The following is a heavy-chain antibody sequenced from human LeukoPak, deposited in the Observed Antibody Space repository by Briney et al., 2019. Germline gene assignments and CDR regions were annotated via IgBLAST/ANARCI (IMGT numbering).Heavy chain of an antibody. D-gene: IGHD5-12*01. J-gene: IGHJ6*02. CDR3: AKDRAASGPLDYYGMDV. Sequence: GGSLRLSCAASGFTFSGYAMSWVRQAPGKGLEGVSAISGSGGSTYYADSVKGRFTISRDNSKNTLYLQMNSLRAEDTAVYYCAKDRAASGPLDYYGMDVWGQGTTVTVSS. CDR1: GFTFSGYA. V-gene: IGHV3-23*01. CDR2: ISGSGGST.